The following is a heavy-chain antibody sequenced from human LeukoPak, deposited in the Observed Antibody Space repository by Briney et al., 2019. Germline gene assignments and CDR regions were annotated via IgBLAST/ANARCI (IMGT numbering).Heavy chain of an antibody. CDR2: INQHGSDK. J-gene: IGHJ3*01. D-gene: IGHD3-16*01. CDR3: ARDIRPFDF. Sequence: GGSLRLSYVASGFTFSDFWMTWVRQAPGKGLEWVGNINQHGSDKYYGDSVKGRFTISRDNAKNSLFLQMNSLRAEDTAVYYCARDIRPFDFWGQGTMVTVSS. V-gene: IGHV3-7*01. CDR1: GFTFSDFW.